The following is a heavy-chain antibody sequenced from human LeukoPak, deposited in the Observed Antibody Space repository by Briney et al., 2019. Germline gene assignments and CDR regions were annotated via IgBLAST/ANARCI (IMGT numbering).Heavy chain of an antibody. D-gene: IGHD3-22*01. CDR2: INHSGST. V-gene: IGHV4-34*01. CDR3: ARYDSSGYYSDDAFDI. J-gene: IGHJ3*02. CDR1: GGSFSGYY. Sequence: SETLSLTCVVYGGSFSGYYWSWVRQPPGKGLEWIGEINHSGSTNYNPSLKSRVTISVDTSKNQFSLKLSSVTAADTAVYYCARYDSSGYYSDDAFDIWGQGTMVTVSS.